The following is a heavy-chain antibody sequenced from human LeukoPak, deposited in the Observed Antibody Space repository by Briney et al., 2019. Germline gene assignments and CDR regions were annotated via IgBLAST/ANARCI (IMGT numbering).Heavy chain of an antibody. CDR2: MKQDGSEK. CDR1: GFRFSSYW. Sequence: GGSLRLSCAASGFRFSSYWMSWVRQAPGKGLEWVANMKQDGSEKYYADSVKGRFTISRDNAKNSLFLQMNSLRAEDTAVYYCARAKWEYDYSSGWSWFDPWGQGTLVTVSS. CDR3: ARAKWEYDYSSGWSWFDP. D-gene: IGHD6-19*01. J-gene: IGHJ5*02. V-gene: IGHV3-7*03.